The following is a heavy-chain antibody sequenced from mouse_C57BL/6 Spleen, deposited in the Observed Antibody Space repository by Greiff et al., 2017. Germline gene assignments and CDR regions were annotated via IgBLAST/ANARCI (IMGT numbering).Heavy chain of an antibody. CDR2: IRNKANGYTT. CDR3: ARYTKGYFDY. Sequence: EVKLMESGGGLVQPGGSLSLSCAASGFTFTDYYMSWVRQPPGKALEWLGFIRNKANGYTTEYSASVKGRFTISSDNSQSILYLQMNALRAEDSATYYCARYTKGYFDYWGQGTTLTVSS. CDR1: GFTFTDYY. V-gene: IGHV7-3*01. J-gene: IGHJ2*01.